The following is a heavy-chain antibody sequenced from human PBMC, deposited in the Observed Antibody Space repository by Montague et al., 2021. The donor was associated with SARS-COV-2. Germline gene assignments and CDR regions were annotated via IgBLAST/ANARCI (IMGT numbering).Heavy chain of an antibody. D-gene: IGHD3-16*02. CDR3: ARIRSDPPLLYLGVWDYYFDS. V-gene: IGHV2-26*01. Sequence: PALVKPTQTLTLTCTVSGFSLNNRLGVTWIRQPPGKALEWLAHIFLNGEQSVTTSLKTRVTASRDTSKNQVVLSMTNVDPADTATYYCARIRSDPPLLYLGVWDYYFDSWGQGILVSVSS. J-gene: IGHJ4*02. CDR2: IFLNGEQ. CDR1: GFSLNNRLG.